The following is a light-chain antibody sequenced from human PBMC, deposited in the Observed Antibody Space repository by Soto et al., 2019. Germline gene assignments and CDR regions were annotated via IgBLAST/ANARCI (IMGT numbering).Light chain of an antibody. CDR2: GVR. J-gene: IGLJ2*01. CDR1: SNDIGAYDF. Sequence: QSALTQPTSVSGSPGQSITISCTGNSNDIGAYDFVSWYQQHPGKAPRLLIHGVRNRPSGISSRFSASKSGLTASLTISGLQAEDEAYYYCWSYAGNTIFVFGGGTKVTVL. V-gene: IGLV2-14*01. CDR3: WSYAGNTIFV.